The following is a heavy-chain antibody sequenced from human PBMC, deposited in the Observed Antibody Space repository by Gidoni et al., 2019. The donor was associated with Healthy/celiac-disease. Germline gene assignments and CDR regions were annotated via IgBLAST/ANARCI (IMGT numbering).Heavy chain of an antibody. CDR1: GYTFTSYG. CDR2: ISAYNGNT. J-gene: IGHJ4*02. D-gene: IGHD3-9*01. Sequence: QVQLVQSGAEVKKPGASVKVSCKASGYTFTSYGISWVRQAPGQWLAWLGWISAYNGNTNYAQKLQGRVTMTTDTSTSTAYMELRSLRSDDTAVYYCARDPFDILTGYYHPGYWGQGTLVTVSS. CDR3: ARDPFDILTGYYHPGY. V-gene: IGHV1-18*01.